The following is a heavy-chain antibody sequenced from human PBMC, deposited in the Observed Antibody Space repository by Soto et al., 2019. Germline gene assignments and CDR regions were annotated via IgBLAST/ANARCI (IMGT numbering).Heavy chain of an antibody. D-gene: IGHD1-7*01. Sequence: GESLKISCKGSGYSFTSYWIGWVRQMPGKGLEWMGIIYPGDSDTRYSPSFQGQVTISADKSISTAYLQWSSLKASDTAMYYCASFGGTTSSGYYYMDVWGKGTTVTVSS. J-gene: IGHJ6*03. CDR1: GYSFTSYW. CDR2: IYPGDSDT. CDR3: ASFGGTTSSGYYYMDV. V-gene: IGHV5-51*01.